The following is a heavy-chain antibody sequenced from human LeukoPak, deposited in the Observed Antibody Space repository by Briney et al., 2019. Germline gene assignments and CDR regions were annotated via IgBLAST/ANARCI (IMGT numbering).Heavy chain of an antibody. J-gene: IGHJ4*02. CDR3: AKDGQYSTSWSPFDY. CDR1: GFTFSSYS. V-gene: IGHV3-23*01. D-gene: IGHD2-2*01. Sequence: GGAPRLSCAASGFTFSSYSMSWVRQAPEKGLEWVSATGSGGVTTYYADSVKGRFTISRDNSKNTLYLQMNSLRADDTAVYYCAKDGQYSTSWSPFDYWGQGTLVTVSS. CDR2: TGSGGVTT.